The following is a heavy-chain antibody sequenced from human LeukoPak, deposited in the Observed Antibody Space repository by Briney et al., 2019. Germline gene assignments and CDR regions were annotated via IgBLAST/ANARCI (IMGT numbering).Heavy chain of an antibody. CDR3: ARTPWKTAYYFDY. CDR2: IYSGGST. D-gene: IGHD1-1*01. V-gene: IGHV3-53*01. CDR1: EFTLSSYA. J-gene: IGHJ4*02. Sequence: GGSLRLSCAASEFTLSSYAMSWVRQAPGKGLEWVSVIYSGGSTYYADSVKGRFTISRDNSKNTLYLQMKSLRAEDTAVYYCARTPWKTAYYFDYWGQGTLVTVSS.